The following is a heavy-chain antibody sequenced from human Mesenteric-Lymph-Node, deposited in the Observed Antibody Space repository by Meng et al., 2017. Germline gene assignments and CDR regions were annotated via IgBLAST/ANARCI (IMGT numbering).Heavy chain of an antibody. J-gene: IGHJ3*02. Sequence: ASAKVSCNASGYTFINYGITWVRQAPGQGLEWMGWISGYNGNTNYAQKFQGRLTMTTDTSTRTLFMELRSLRFDDTAVYYCARHTYGDRDSFDIWGQGTVVTVSS. CDR1: GYTFINYG. CDR3: ARHTYGDRDSFDI. CDR2: ISGYNGNT. V-gene: IGHV1-18*01. D-gene: IGHD7-27*01.